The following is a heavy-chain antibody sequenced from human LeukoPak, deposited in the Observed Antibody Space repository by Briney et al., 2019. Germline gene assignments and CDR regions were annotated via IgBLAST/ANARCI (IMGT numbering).Heavy chain of an antibody. CDR3: ARLGLFDY. Sequence: GASVKASRKASGYTFTSYYMHWVRQAPGQGLEWMGIINPSGGSTSYAQKFQGGVTMTRDTSTSTVYMELSSLRSGDTAVYYCARLGLFDYWGQGSLVTVSS. CDR1: GYTFTSYY. CDR2: INPSGGST. J-gene: IGHJ4*02. V-gene: IGHV1-46*01.